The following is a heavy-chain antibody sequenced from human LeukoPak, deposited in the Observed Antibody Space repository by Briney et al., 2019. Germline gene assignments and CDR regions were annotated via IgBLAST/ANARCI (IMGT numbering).Heavy chain of an antibody. CDR2: ISGSGGST. Sequence: GGSLRLSCAASGFTFSNYMMHWVRQAPGKGLEWVSAISGSGGSTYYADSVKGRFTISRDNSKNTLYLQMNSLRAEDTAVYYCAKDGKELWFPLDYWGQGTLVTVSS. V-gene: IGHV3-23*01. CDR1: GFTFSNYM. D-gene: IGHD5-18*01. J-gene: IGHJ4*02. CDR3: AKDGKELWFPLDY.